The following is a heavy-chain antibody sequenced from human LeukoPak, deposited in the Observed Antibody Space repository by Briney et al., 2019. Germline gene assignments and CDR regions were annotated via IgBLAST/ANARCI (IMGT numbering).Heavy chain of an antibody. Sequence: SETLSLTCAVYGGSFSGYYWSWIRQPPGKGLEWIGEINHSGSTNYNPSLKRRVTISVDTSKNQFSLKLSSVAAADTAVYYCARVKRIFGVVNYFDFWGQGTLVTVSS. CDR3: ARVKRIFGVVNYFDF. CDR2: INHSGST. V-gene: IGHV4-34*01. CDR1: GGSFSGYY. D-gene: IGHD3-3*01. J-gene: IGHJ4*02.